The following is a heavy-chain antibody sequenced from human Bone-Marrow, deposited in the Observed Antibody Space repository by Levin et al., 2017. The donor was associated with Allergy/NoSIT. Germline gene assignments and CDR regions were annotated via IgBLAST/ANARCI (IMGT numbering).Heavy chain of an antibody. D-gene: IGHD6-19*01. V-gene: IGHV3-11*05. J-gene: IGHJ4*02. CDR2: ISYSGSFT. CDR3: TRGDSSGLTDY. Sequence: GESLKISCAASGFTFSDSYMSWVRQAPGKGLEWVSYISYSGSFTNYADSVKGRFTISRDNAKNSLYLQMNSLRAEDTAVYFCTRGDSSGLTDYWGQGTLVTVSS. CDR1: GFTFSDSY.